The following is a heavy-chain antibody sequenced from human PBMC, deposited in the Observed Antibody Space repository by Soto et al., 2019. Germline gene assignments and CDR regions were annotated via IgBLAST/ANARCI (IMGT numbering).Heavy chain of an antibody. D-gene: IGHD3-9*01. CDR1: GFTFSNYA. V-gene: IGHV3-23*01. CDR3: TKGGRGIDIFFDS. CDR2: ISGSDDRT. J-gene: IGHJ4*02. Sequence: EVQLLESGGGLEQPGGSLRLSFVASGFTFSNYAMNWIRKAPGTGLEWVSSISGSDDRTFFVDSVKGRFTISRDNSKDTVFLQMNNMRGEDTALYYCTKGGRGIDIFFDSWGQGNLVSVSS.